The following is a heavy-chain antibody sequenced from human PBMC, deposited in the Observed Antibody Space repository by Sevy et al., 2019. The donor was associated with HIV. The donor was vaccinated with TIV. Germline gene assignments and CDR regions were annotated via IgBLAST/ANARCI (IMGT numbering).Heavy chain of an antibody. CDR1: GIAFSTYA. V-gene: IGHV3-23*01. CDR2: ISASGYSK. D-gene: IGHD3-22*01. CDR3: AKDFSDGYYSDSYAAVDY. Sequence: GGSLRLSCAASGIAFSTYAMFWVRQAPGKGLEWVSSISASGYSKYYADSVKGRFTHSRDNSKNTLDLQMNSLRADDTAVYYCAKDFSDGYYSDSYAAVDYWGQGTLVTVSS. J-gene: IGHJ4*02.